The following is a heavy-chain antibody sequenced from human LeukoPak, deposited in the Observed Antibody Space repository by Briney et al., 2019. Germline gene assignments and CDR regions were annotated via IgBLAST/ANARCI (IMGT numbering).Heavy chain of an antibody. D-gene: IGHD3-10*01. CDR3: ARDQTYSGSGIYTYFDY. CDR1: GGSISSYY. CDR2: IYTSGST. V-gene: IGHV4-4*07. J-gene: IGHJ4*02. Sequence: SETLSLTCTVSGGSISSYYWSWIRQPPGKGLEWIGRIYTSGSTNYNPSLKSRVTMSVDTSKNHFSLKLSSVTAADTAVYYCARDQTYSGSGIYTYFDYWGQGILVTVSS.